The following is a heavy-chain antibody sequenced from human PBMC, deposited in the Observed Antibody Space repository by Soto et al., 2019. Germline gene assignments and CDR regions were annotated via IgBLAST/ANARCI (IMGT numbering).Heavy chain of an antibody. CDR2: IYHSGST. CDR1: GGSISSSNW. Sequence: SETLSLTCAVSGGSISSSNWWSWVRQPPGKGLEWIGEIYHSGSTNYNPSLKSRVTISVDKSKNQFSLKLSSVTAADTAVYYCARRNYDSSGYYLNAFDIWGQGTMVTVSS. V-gene: IGHV4-4*02. D-gene: IGHD3-22*01. J-gene: IGHJ3*02. CDR3: ARRNYDSSGYYLNAFDI.